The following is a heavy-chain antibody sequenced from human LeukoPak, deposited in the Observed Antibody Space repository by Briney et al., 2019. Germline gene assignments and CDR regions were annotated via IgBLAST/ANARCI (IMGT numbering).Heavy chain of an antibody. D-gene: IGHD6-19*01. V-gene: IGHV3-23*01. Sequence: GGCLRLSCAPSGFTFCSYAMSWVRQAPGKGLKWVSAISGSGGSTYYADSVKGRFTISRDNSKNTLYLQMNSLRAEDTAVYYCAKAPIALAGTYYFDYWGQGTLVTVSS. J-gene: IGHJ4*02. CDR2: ISGSGGST. CDR3: AKAPIALAGTYYFDY. CDR1: GFTFCSYA.